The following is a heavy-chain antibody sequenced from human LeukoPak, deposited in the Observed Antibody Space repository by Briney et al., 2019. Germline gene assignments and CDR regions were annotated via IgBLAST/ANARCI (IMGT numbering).Heavy chain of an antibody. V-gene: IGHV3-48*02. CDR2: ISSSSSTI. CDR3: ARLISGYDSY. Sequence: TGGSLRLSCVASGFTFSNYGMNWVRQAPGKGLEWVSYISSSSSTIYYADSEKGRFTISRGNAENSLYLQMDSLRDEDTAIYYCARLISGYDSYWGQGTLVTVSS. D-gene: IGHD5-12*01. CDR1: GFTFSNYG. J-gene: IGHJ4*02.